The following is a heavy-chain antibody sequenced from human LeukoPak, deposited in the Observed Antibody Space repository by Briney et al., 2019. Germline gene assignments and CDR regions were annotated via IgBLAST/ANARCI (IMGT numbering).Heavy chain of an antibody. V-gene: IGHV3-23*01. D-gene: IGHD4-11*01. Sequence: PGGSLRLSCAASGFTFSNYGMSWVRQAPGKGLEWVSLISGSGGSTYYADSVKGRFSISRDNAKNSLYLQMNSLRAEDTAVYYCAREPTTVSPPGWGQGTLVTVSS. J-gene: IGHJ4*02. CDR3: AREPTTVSPPG. CDR1: GFTFSNYG. CDR2: ISGSGGST.